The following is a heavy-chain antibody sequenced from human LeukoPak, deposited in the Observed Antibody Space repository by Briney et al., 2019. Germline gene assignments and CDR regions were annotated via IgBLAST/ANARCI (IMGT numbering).Heavy chain of an antibody. D-gene: IGHD5-12*01. Sequence: GRSLRLSCAASGFTFSDYYMSWIRQAPGKGLEWVSYISSSGSTIYYADSVKGRFTISRDNAKNSLYLQMNSLRAEDTAVYYCAREGIVATIPFDYWGQGTLVTVSS. CDR1: GFTFSDYY. CDR2: ISSSGSTI. CDR3: AREGIVATIPFDY. J-gene: IGHJ4*02. V-gene: IGHV3-11*01.